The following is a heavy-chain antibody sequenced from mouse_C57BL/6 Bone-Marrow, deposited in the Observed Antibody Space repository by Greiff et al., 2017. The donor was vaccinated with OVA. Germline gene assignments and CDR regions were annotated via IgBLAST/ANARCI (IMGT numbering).Heavy chain of an antibody. CDR3: TTLYGSPFYAMDY. CDR2: IDPENGDT. V-gene: IGHV14-4*01. J-gene: IGHJ4*01. CDR1: GFNIKDDY. D-gene: IGHD1-1*01. Sequence: VQLQQSGAELVRPGASVKLSCTASGFNIKDDYMHWVKQRPEQGLEWIGWIDPENGDTEYASKFQGKATITADTSSNTAYLQRSSLTSEDTAVYYGTTLYGSPFYAMDYWGQGTSVTVSS.